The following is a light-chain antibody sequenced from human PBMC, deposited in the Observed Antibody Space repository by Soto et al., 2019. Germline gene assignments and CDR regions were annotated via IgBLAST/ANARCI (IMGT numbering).Light chain of an antibody. CDR3: QQYNNWPWT. Sequence: DIVLTQSPGTLSLSPLEGATLSCRASQSVSSSYLAWYQQKPGQAPRLLIYGASKRATGFPARFSGSGSGTDFTLTISSLQSEDFADYYCQQYNNWPWTFGQGTKVDIK. V-gene: IGKV3-15*01. CDR1: QSVSSSY. J-gene: IGKJ1*01. CDR2: GAS.